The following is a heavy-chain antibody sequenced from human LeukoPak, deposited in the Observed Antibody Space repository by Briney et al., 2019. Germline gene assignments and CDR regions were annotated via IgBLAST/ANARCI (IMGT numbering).Heavy chain of an antibody. CDR2: ISSSSSTI. Sequence: GGSLRLSCAASGFTFSSYCMNWVRQAPGKGLEWVSFISSSSSTIYYADSMKGRFTVSRDKAKNSLYLQMNRLRAEETAVYYCARARGNSYESNSYYSYFDYWGQGTLVTVSS. J-gene: IGHJ4*02. D-gene: IGHD3-22*01. CDR3: ARARGNSYESNSYYSYFDY. V-gene: IGHV3-48*01. CDR1: GFTFSSYC.